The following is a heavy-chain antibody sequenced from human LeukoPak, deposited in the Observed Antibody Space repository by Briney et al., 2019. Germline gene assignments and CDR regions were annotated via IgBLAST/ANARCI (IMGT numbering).Heavy chain of an antibody. Sequence: PGGSLRLSCAASGIIFSDYAMSWVRQAPGKGLEWVSSISGSGGTTYYSDAVKGRFTISRDNSKNTLFLQMNSLRAGDAALYSCAKDMVPGGHYYFDSWGQGILVAVSS. CDR1: GIIFSDYA. V-gene: IGHV3-23*01. J-gene: IGHJ4*02. CDR2: ISGSGGTT. D-gene: IGHD3-10*01. CDR3: AKDMVPGGHYYFDS.